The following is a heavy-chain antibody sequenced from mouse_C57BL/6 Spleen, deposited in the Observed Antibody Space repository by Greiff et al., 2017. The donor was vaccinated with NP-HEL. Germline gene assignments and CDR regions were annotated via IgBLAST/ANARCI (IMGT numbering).Heavy chain of an antibody. Sequence: LVESGAELVRPGASVTLSCKASGYTFTDYEMHWVKQTPVHGLEWIGAIDPETGGTAYNQKFKGKAILTADKSSSTAYMELRSLTSEDSAVYYCTRNYNRYFDVWGTGTTVTVSS. D-gene: IGHD1-3*01. V-gene: IGHV1-15*01. J-gene: IGHJ1*03. CDR2: IDPETGGT. CDR1: GYTFTDYE. CDR3: TRNYNRYFDV.